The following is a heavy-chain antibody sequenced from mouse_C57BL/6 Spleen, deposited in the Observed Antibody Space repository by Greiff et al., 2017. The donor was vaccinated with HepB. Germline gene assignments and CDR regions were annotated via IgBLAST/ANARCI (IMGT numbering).Heavy chain of an antibody. D-gene: IGHD2-4*01. J-gene: IGHJ2*01. CDR1: GYAFSSYW. V-gene: IGHV1-80*01. CDR3: ARDYEPYYCDY. Sequence: VQLQQSGAELVKPGASVKISCKASGYAFSSYWMNWVKQRPGKGLEWIGQIYPGDGDTNYNGKFKGKATLTADKSSSTAYMQLSSLTSEDSAVYFCARDYEPYYCDYWGQGTTLTVSS. CDR2: IYPGDGDT.